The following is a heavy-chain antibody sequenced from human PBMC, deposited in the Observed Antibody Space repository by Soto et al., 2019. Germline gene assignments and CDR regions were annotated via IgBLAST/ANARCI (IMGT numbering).Heavy chain of an antibody. Sequence: LRLSCAASGFTFDNYALNWVRQAPGKGLEWVSTIDMSGTTTYYADSVQGWFTVSRDNFKNTLYLQMNSLRAEDTAVYYCARDPSTCNADYWGQGTLVTVSS. D-gene: IGHD2-15*01. CDR1: GFTFDNYA. CDR2: IDMSGTTT. V-gene: IGHV3-23*05. CDR3: ARDPSTCNADY. J-gene: IGHJ4*02.